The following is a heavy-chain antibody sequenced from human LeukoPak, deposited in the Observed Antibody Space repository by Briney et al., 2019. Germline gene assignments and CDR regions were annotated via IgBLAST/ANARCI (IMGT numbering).Heavy chain of an antibody. D-gene: IGHD6-13*01. CDR2: IKQDGSEK. V-gene: IGHV3-7*01. CDR3: ARVGSSSWYGAFDI. CDR1: GFTFSSYW. J-gene: IGHJ3*02. Sequence: GGSLRLSCAASGFTFSSYWMSWVRQAPGKGLERVANIKQDGSEKYYVDSVKGRFTISRDNAKNSLYLQMNSLRAEDTAVYYCARVGSSSWYGAFDIWGQGTMVTVFS.